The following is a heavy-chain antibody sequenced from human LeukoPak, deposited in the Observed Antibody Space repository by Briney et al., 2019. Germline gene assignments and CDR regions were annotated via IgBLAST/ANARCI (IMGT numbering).Heavy chain of an antibody. CDR3: ARGVGYYDSSGYSYHFDY. V-gene: IGHV4-31*03. CDR2: IYYSGST. Sequence: PSETLSLTCTVSGGSISSGGYYWSWIRQHPGKGLEWIGYIYYSGSTYYNPSLKSRVTISVDTSKNQFSLKLSSVTAADTAVYYCARGVGYYDSSGYSYHFDYWGQGTLVTVSS. D-gene: IGHD3-22*01. CDR1: GGSISSGGYY. J-gene: IGHJ4*02.